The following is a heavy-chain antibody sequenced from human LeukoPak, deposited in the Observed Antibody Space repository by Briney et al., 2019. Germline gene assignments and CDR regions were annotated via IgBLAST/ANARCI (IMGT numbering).Heavy chain of an antibody. CDR2: IYYSGST. J-gene: IGHJ4*02. CDR1: GGSISRSSYY. CDR3: ASIAAAGTRRRDY. D-gene: IGHD6-13*01. V-gene: IGHV4-39*07. Sequence: PSETLSLTCTVSGGSISRSSYYWGWIRQPPGKGLEWIGSIYYSGSTYYNPSLKSRVTISVDTSKNQFSLKLGSVTAADTAVYYCASIAAAGTRRRDYWGQGTLVTVSS.